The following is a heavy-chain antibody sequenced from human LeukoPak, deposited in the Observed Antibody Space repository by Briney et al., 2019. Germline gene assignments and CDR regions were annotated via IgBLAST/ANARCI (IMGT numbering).Heavy chain of an antibody. D-gene: IGHD2-8*01. CDR1: GGSISNYY. CDR3: AVMSLINGYYYGVDV. J-gene: IGHJ6*02. Sequence: PSETLSLTCTVSGGSISNYYWSWIRQPPGKGLEWIGYIYYSGSTKYNPSLKSRVTISVDTSKNQFSLKLSSVTAADTAVYYCAVMSLINGYYYGVDVWGQGTTVTVSS. CDR2: IYYSGST. V-gene: IGHV4-59*01.